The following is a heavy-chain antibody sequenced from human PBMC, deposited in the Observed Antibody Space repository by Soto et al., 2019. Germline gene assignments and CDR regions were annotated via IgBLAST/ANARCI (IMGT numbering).Heavy chain of an antibody. CDR1: GGSISSGGYY. CDR2: IYYSGST. D-gene: IGHD1-26*01. CDR3: ARGPGD. V-gene: IGHV4-31*03. J-gene: IGHJ4*02. Sequence: QVQLQESGPGLVKPSQTLSLTCTVSGGSISSGGYYWSGIRQHPGKGLACIGYIYYSGSTYYNPSLKRRVTISVTTSKNQFPLELSSATAADTAVYYGARGPGDWGQGTLVTVSS.